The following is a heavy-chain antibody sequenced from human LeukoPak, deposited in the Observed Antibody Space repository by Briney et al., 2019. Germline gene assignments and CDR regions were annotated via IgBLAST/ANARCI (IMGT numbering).Heavy chain of an antibody. J-gene: IGHJ4*02. Sequence: SETLSLTCAVYGGSFSGYYWSWIRQPPGKGLEWIGYIYYSGSTNYNPSLKSRVTISVDTSKNQFSLKLSSVTAADTAVYYCAKGRTSGWYTNYFDYWGQGTLVTVSS. V-gene: IGHV4-59*01. CDR3: AKGRTSGWYTNYFDY. CDR1: GGSFSGYY. D-gene: IGHD6-19*01. CDR2: IYYSGST.